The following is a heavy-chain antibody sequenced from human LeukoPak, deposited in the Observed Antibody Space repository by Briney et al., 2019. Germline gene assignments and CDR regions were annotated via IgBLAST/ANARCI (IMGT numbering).Heavy chain of an antibody. CDR2: IYYSGST. J-gene: IGHJ4*02. CDR3: ARHGSTYALRN. D-gene: IGHD2-2*01. Sequence: PSETLSLTCTGSGGSINSYCWSWIRQPPRKGPEWIVYIYYSGSTNYNRSLRYRVTISVDTYKNQFSLMVSYVTAACRTVYYCARHGSTYALRNWGQGTLVTVSS. CDR1: GGSINSYC. V-gene: IGHV4-59*08.